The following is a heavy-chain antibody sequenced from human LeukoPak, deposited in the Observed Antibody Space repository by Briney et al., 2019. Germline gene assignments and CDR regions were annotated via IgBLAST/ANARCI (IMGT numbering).Heavy chain of an antibody. D-gene: IGHD6-19*01. J-gene: IGHJ4*02. V-gene: IGHV4-34*01. Sequence: PSETLSLTCAVYGGSFSGYYWSWIRQPPGKGLEWIGEINHSGSTNYNPSLKSRVTISVDTSKNQFSLKLSSVTAADTAVYYCARGWKQWLVTPYYFDYWGQGTLVTVSS. CDR1: GGSFSGYY. CDR2: INHSGST. CDR3: ARGWKQWLVTPYYFDY.